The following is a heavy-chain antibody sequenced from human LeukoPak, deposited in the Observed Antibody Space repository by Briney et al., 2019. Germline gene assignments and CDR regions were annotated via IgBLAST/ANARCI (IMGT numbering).Heavy chain of an antibody. J-gene: IGHJ6*03. CDR1: GFTFSDYY. CDR3: AREPVGATVHYYYMDV. Sequence: GGSLRLSCAASGFTFSDYYMSWIRQAPGKGLEWVSYISDSGSSIYYADSVKGRFTISRDNAKKSLYLQMNSLRVDDTAVYYCAREPVGATVHYYYMDVWGKGTTVTASS. CDR2: ISDSGSSI. V-gene: IGHV3-11*04. D-gene: IGHD1-26*01.